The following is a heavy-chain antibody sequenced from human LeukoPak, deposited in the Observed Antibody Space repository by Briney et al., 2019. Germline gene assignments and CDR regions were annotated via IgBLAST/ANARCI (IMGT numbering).Heavy chain of an antibody. J-gene: IGHJ4*02. CDR1: GGSFSGYY. D-gene: IGHD3-10*01. CDR3: ARGLVYYYGSGSYYPSRWYFDY. CDR2: INHSGSN. Sequence: SETLSLTCAVYGGSFSGYYWSWIRQPPGKGLEWIGEINHSGSNNYNPSLKSRVTISVDTSKNQFSLKLSSVTAADTAVYYCARGLVYYYGSGSYYPSRWYFDYWGQGTLVTVSS. V-gene: IGHV4-34*01.